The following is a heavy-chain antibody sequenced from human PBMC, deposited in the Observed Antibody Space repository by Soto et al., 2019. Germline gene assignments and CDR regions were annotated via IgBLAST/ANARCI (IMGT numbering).Heavy chain of an antibody. CDR1: GFTFSGYA. Sequence: EVQLLESGGGLVQPGGSLRLSCAASGFTFSGYAMSWVRQAPGKGLEWVSAISGSGGSTYYADSVKGRFTISRDNSKNTLYLQMNSLRAEDTAVYYCAKGLEPYYYYYMDVWGKGTTVTVS. D-gene: IGHD1-1*01. CDR2: ISGSGGST. V-gene: IGHV3-23*01. J-gene: IGHJ6*03. CDR3: AKGLEPYYYYYMDV.